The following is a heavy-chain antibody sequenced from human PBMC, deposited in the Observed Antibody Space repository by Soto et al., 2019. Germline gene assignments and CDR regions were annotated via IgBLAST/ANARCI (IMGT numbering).Heavy chain of an antibody. CDR2: ISYSGNSK. CDR3: VSEKFYNGASCYSADF. CDR1: GFTFGAHS. V-gene: IGHV3-30-3*01. Sequence: SGGSLRLSCAASGFTFGAHSMHWVRQAPCKGLEWLTVISYSGNSKYYADSVKGRFTISRDNSRNTLYLQMDILQPEDTAVYYCVSEKFYNGASCYSADFWGQGTLVTVSS. D-gene: IGHD2-15*01. J-gene: IGHJ4*02.